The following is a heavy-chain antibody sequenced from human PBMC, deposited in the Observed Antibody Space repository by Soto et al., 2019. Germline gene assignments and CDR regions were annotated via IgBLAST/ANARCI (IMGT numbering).Heavy chain of an antibody. CDR1: GGSFSGYY. D-gene: IGHD2-8*01. J-gene: IGHJ5*02. V-gene: IGHV4-34*01. CDR3: ARGPGVLMVYAMIGLYNWFDP. Sequence: SETLSLTCAVYGGSFSGYYWSWIRQPPGKGLEWIGEINHSGSTNYNPSLKSRVTISVDTSKNQFSLKLSSVTAADTAVYYCARGPGVLMVYAMIGLYNWFDPWGQGTLVTAPQ. CDR2: INHSGST.